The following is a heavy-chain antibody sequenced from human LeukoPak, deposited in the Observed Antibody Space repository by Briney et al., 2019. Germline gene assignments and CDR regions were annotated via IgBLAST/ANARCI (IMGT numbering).Heavy chain of an antibody. D-gene: IGHD2-15*01. Sequence: ASVKVSCKASGYTFTGYYMHWVRQAPGQGLEWMGWINPNSGGTNHAQKLQGRVTMTRDTSISTAYMELSRLRSDDTAVYYCARGVVVAAYFDYWGQGTLVTVSS. J-gene: IGHJ4*02. CDR1: GYTFTGYY. CDR3: ARGVVVAAYFDY. V-gene: IGHV1-2*02. CDR2: INPNSGGT.